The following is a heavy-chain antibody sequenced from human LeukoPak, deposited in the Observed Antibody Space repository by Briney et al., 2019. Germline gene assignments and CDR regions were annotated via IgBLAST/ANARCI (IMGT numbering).Heavy chain of an antibody. D-gene: IGHD4-17*01. CDR1: GFTFSSYS. Sequence: GGSLRLSCAASGFTFSSYSMNWIRQAPGKGLEWVSSVSSSTSYIYYADSVKGRFTISKDNAKNSLYLQMNSLRAEDTAVYYCARAGGSTVSHSDYWGQGTLVTVSS. CDR2: VSSSTSYI. V-gene: IGHV3-21*01. J-gene: IGHJ4*02. CDR3: ARAGGSTVSHSDY.